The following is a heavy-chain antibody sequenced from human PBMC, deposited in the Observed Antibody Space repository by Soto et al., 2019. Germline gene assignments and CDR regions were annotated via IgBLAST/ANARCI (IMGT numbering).Heavy chain of an antibody. CDR2: IWYDGSNK. CDR3: ARDPYGSGSYPDY. V-gene: IGHV3-33*01. CDR1: GFTFSSYG. D-gene: IGHD3-10*01. Sequence: PGGSLRLSCAASGFTFSSYGLHWVRQAPGKGLEWVAVIWYDGSNKYYADSVKGRFTISRDNSKNTLYLQMNSLRAEDTAVYYCARDPYGSGSYPDYWGQGTLVTVSS. J-gene: IGHJ4*02.